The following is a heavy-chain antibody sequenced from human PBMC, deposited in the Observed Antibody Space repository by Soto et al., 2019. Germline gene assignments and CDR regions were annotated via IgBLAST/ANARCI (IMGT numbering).Heavy chain of an antibody. CDR1: GGTFSDYA. J-gene: IGHJ6*02. V-gene: IGHV1-69*01. CDR2: IIPMFTTT. Sequence: QVQLVQSGAEVRKSGSSVKVSCKAAGGTFSDYALSWVRQAPGQGLEWMGGIIPMFTTTNYAQKFQGRVNITADESATTANMELSSLKSEDTAVYYCARGRGIGFSSTWNIYWYYNMDVWGQGTTVTVSS. CDR3: ARGRGIGFSSTWNIYWYYNMDV. D-gene: IGHD6-13*01.